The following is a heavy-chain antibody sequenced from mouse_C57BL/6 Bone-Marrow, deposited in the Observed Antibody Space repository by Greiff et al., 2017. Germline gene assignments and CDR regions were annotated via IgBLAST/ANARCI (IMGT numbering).Heavy chain of an antibody. CDR3: ARSSLFWGWYFDV. CDR2: ISYSGST. CDR1: GYSITSDY. J-gene: IGHJ1*03. V-gene: IGHV3-8*01. Sequence: DVKLVESGPGLAKPSQTLSLTCSVTGYSITSDYWNWIRKFPGNKLEYMGYISYSGSTYYNPSLKSRISITRDTSKNQYYLQLNSVTTEDTATYYCARSSLFWGWYFDVWGTGTTVTVSS. D-gene: IGHD1-1*02.